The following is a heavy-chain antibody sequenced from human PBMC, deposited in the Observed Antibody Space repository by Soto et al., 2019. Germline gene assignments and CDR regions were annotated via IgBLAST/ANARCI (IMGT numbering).Heavy chain of an antibody. CDR2: ISAYNGNT. CDR3: ARDAHSSSWYEDFDY. J-gene: IGHJ4*02. CDR1: GYTFTSYG. D-gene: IGHD6-13*01. V-gene: IGHV1-18*01. Sequence: ASVKVSFKASGYTFTSYGISWVRQAPGQGLEWMGWISAYNGNTNYAQKLQGRVTMTTDTSTSTAYMELRSLRSDDTAVYYCARDAHSSSWYEDFDYWGQGTLVTVSS.